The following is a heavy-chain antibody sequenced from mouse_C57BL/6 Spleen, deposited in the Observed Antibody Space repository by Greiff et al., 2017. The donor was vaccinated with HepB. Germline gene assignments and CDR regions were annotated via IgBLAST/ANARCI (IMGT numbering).Heavy chain of an antibody. Sequence: QVQLQQSGPELVKPGASVKISCKASGYSFTSYYIHWVKQRPGQGLEWIGWIDPANGNTKYAPKFQGKATITADTSSNTAYLQLSSLTSEDTAIYYCAREEPTTVVATRYFDYWGQGTTLTVSS. CDR1: GYSFTSYY. CDR2: IDPANGNT. D-gene: IGHD1-1*01. J-gene: IGHJ2*01. CDR3: AREEPTTVVATRYFDY. V-gene: IGHV1-66*01.